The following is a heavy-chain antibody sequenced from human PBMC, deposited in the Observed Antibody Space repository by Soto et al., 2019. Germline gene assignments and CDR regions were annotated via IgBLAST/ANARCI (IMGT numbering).Heavy chain of an antibody. V-gene: IGHV3-23*05. CDR3: AKTPRGGDYGDWYFDL. CDR1: EFTFSTSG. J-gene: IGHJ2*01. Sequence: EVQLLESGGALVQPGGSLRLSCAASEFTFSTSGMTWVRLAPGRGLDYVSAINPSGSRTYYADSVKGRFTISRDNSKNTLYLQMNSLRAVDTAIYYCAKTPRGGDYGDWYFDLWGRGTLVTVSS. D-gene: IGHD4-17*01. CDR2: INPSGSRT.